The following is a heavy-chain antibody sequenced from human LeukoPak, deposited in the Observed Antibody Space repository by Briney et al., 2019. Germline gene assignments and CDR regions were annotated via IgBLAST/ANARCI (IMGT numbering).Heavy chain of an antibody. CDR3: ASRTAYYDILTGYFSANWYFDL. V-gene: IGHV1-46*01. J-gene: IGHJ2*01. CDR2: INPSGGST. D-gene: IGHD3-9*01. CDR1: GYTFTSYY. Sequence: ASVKVSCKAPGYTFTSYYMHWVRQAPGQGLEWMGIINPSGGSTSYAQKFQGRVTMTRDTSTSTVYMELSSLRSEDTAVYYCASRTAYYDILTGYFSANWYFDLWGRGTLVTVSS.